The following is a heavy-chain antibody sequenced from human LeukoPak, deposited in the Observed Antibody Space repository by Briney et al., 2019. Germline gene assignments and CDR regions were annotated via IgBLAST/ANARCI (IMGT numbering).Heavy chain of an antibody. CDR3: ARVEGGNGWYYFDY. D-gene: IGHD6-19*01. CDR2: IYYSGST. V-gene: IGHV4-59*01. J-gene: IGHJ4*02. CDR1: GGSISSYY. Sequence: PSETLSLTCTVSGGSISSYYWSWIRQPPGKGLEWIGYIYYSGSTNYNPSLKSRVTISVDTSKNQFSLKLSSVTAADTAMYYCARVEGGNGWYYFDYWGQGTLVTVSS.